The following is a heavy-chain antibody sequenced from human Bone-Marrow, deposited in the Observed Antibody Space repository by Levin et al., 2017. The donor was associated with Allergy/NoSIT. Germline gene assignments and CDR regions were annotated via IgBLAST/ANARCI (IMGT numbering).Heavy chain of an antibody. V-gene: IGHV1-18*04. CDR3: ARGLFADCGDSGCYLLGY. CDR2: VSAWNGNT. D-gene: IGHD6-19*01. J-gene: IGHJ4*02. Sequence: ASVKVSCKPSGYLFTSYGITWVRQAPGQGLEWMGWVSAWNGNTKYAQKFQGRVTMTRDTGTSTAFMEMSSLTSDDAGVYYCARGLFADCGDSGCYLLGYWGQGTLVTVSS. CDR1: GYLFTSYG.